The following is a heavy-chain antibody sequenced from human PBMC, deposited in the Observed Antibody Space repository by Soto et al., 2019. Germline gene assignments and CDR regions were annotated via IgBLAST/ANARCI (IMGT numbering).Heavy chain of an antibody. J-gene: IGHJ4*02. D-gene: IGHD1-26*01. CDR1: GFTFSSYA. Sequence: GGSLRLSCAASGFTFSSYAMSWVRQAPGKGLEWVSAISGSGGSTYYADSVKGRFTISRDNSKNTLYLQLNSLRAEDTAVYYCAQSKVGATSKYFDYWGQGTLVTVSS. CDR3: AQSKVGATSKYFDY. V-gene: IGHV3-23*01. CDR2: ISGSGGST.